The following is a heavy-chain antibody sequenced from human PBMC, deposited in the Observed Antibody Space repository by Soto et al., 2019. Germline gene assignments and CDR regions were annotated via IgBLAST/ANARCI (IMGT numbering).Heavy chain of an antibody. Sequence: LRLSCAASGFTFNNYRMSWVRQAPGKGLEWVADISGGGESTHYADSVRGRFTISRDNSKNTLYLQMNSLRAEDTAVYYCAKDRERYSYGFGYFDYWGQGTLVTVSS. CDR2: ISGGGEST. J-gene: IGHJ4*02. V-gene: IGHV3-23*01. CDR3: AKDRERYSYGFGYFDY. D-gene: IGHD5-18*01. CDR1: GFTFNNYR.